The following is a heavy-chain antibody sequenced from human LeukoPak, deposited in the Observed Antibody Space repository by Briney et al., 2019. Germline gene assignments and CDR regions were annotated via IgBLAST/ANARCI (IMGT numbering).Heavy chain of an antibody. CDR1: GYTFSSYG. D-gene: IGHD5-18*01. J-gene: IGHJ4*02. CDR2: ISGYNGNT. V-gene: IGHV1-18*01. Sequence: ASVKLSCKASGYTFSSYGITWVRQAPGQGLEWMGWISGYNGNTDYAQKLQGRVTMTTDTSTSTAYMELRSLRSDDTAVYYCVRQVDIAMDRPDYSGQRALVTVSS. CDR3: VRQVDIAMDRPDY.